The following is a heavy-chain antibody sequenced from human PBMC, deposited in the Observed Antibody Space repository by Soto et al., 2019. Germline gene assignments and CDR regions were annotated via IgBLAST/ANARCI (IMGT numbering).Heavy chain of an antibody. V-gene: IGHV4-59*01. CDR2: IYYSGST. CDR1: GGSISSYY. CDR3: ASSYYDFWSGYMNWFDP. Sequence: SETLSLTCTVSGGSISSYYWSWIRQPPGKGLEWIGYIYYSGSTNYNPSLKSRVTISVDTSKNQFSLKLSSVTAADTAVYYCASSYYDFWSGYMNWFDPWGQGTLVTVSS. J-gene: IGHJ5*02. D-gene: IGHD3-3*01.